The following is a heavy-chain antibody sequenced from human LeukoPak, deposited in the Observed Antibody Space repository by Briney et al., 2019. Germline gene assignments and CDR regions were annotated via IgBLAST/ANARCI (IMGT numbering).Heavy chain of an antibody. CDR2: ISSSSTTI. CDR3: ARLRMGSRDRPRPPWYLDL. V-gene: IGHV3-48*01. CDR1: GFTFSTYS. Sequence: PGGSLRLSCAASGFTFSTYSMNWVRQAPGKGLEWVSYISSSSTTIYYADSVKGRFTISRDNAKNSLYLQMNSLRPEDTAVYYCARLRMGSRDRPRPPWYLDLWGRGTLITVSS. J-gene: IGHJ2*01. D-gene: IGHD6-6*01.